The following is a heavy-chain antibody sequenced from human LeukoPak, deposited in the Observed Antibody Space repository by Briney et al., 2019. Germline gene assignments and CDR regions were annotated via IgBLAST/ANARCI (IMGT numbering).Heavy chain of an antibody. CDR2: MDPNSGNT. J-gene: IGHJ4*02. D-gene: IGHD5-24*01. CDR1: GYTFTSYG. CDR3: ARDDRDGYNPTADY. V-gene: IGHV1-8*02. Sequence: GASVKVSCKASGYTFTSYGISWVRQAPGQGLEWMGWMDPNSGNTGYAQKFQGRVTMTRNTSISTAYMELSSLRSEDTAVYYCARDDRDGYNPTADYWGQGTLVTVSS.